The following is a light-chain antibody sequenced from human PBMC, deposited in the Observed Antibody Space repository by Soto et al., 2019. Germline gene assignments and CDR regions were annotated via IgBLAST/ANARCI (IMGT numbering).Light chain of an antibody. CDR2: GAS. CDR1: QSVSSD. V-gene: IGKV3-15*01. J-gene: IGKJ1*01. Sequence: EIVMTQSPASLSVSPWERATRSFRAGQSVSSDLAWYHQKPGQAPRLLIYGASTRATGIPARFSGSGSGTEFTLTINSLQSEDFAVYYCQQYNNWPRTFGQGTKVDIK. CDR3: QQYNNWPRT.